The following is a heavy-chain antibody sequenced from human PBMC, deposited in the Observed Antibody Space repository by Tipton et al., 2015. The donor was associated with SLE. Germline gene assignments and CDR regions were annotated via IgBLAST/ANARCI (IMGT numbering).Heavy chain of an antibody. CDR1: GGSISSSSYY. V-gene: IGHV4-39*07. CDR2: INHSGST. Sequence: TLSLTCTVSGGSISSSSYYWSWIRQPPGKGLEWIGEINHSGSTNYNPSLKSRVTISVDTSKNQFSLKLSSVTAADTAVYYCARDVSGYDDYWGQGTLVTVSS. J-gene: IGHJ4*02. D-gene: IGHD5-12*01. CDR3: ARDVSGYDDY.